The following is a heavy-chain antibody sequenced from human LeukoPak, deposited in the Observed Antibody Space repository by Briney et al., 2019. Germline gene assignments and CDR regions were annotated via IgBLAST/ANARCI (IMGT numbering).Heavy chain of an antibody. V-gene: IGHV3-7*03. CDR2: IKQDETEK. Sequence: GGSLRLSCTASGFTFSNFWMGWFRQAPGKGLEWVANIKQDETEKFYLGSVKGRFTISRDNSKNTLYLQMNSLRAEDTAVYSCAKDSSSWPYYFDYWGQGTLVTVSS. CDR3: AKDSSSWPYYFDY. D-gene: IGHD6-13*01. CDR1: GFTFSNFW. J-gene: IGHJ4*02.